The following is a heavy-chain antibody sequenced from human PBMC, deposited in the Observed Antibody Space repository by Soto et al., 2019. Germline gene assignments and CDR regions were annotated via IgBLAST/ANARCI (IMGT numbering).Heavy chain of an antibody. Sequence: EVQLVESGGGLVQPGGSLRLSCAASGFTVNSYYMSWVRQAPGKGLEWVSIIYSGDTTNYADYVKGRFTISRDNSKNTLYLQMNSLRVEDTAGYYCARDYYDSGSSNGFDPWGQGTLVTVSS. CDR2: IYSGDTT. D-gene: IGHD3-10*01. J-gene: IGHJ5*02. CDR1: GFTVNSYY. CDR3: ARDYYDSGSSNGFDP. V-gene: IGHV3-66*01.